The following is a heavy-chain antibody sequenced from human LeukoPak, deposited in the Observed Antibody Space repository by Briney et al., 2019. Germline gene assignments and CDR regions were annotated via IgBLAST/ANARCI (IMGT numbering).Heavy chain of an antibody. CDR2: INHSGST. Sequence: KPSETLSLTCAVYGGSFSGYYWSWIRQPPRKGLEWIGEINHSGSTNYNPSLKSRVTISVGTSKNQFSLKLNSVTAADTAVYYCARGRKYYYGSGSYYTLDAFDIWGQGTMVTVSS. D-gene: IGHD3-10*01. CDR3: ARGRKYYYGSGSYYTLDAFDI. CDR1: GGSFSGYY. J-gene: IGHJ3*02. V-gene: IGHV4-34*01.